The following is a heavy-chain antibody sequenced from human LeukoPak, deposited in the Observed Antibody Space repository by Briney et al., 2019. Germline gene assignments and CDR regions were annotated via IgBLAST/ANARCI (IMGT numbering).Heavy chain of an antibody. CDR2: ISYDGSNK. V-gene: IGHV3-30*04. J-gene: IGHJ3*02. CDR3: ARDQMVYALRKGAFDI. CDR1: GFTFSSYA. Sequence: GGSLRLSCAASGFTFSSYAMHWIRQAPGKGLEWVAVISYDGSNKYYADSVKGRFTISRDNSKNTLYLQMNSLRAEDTAVYYCARDQMVYALRKGAFDIWGQGTMVTVSS. D-gene: IGHD2-8*01.